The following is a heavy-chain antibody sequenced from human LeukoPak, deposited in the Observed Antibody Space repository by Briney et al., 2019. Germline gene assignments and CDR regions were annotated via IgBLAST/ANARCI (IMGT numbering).Heavy chain of an antibody. V-gene: IGHV3-9*01. CDR2: ISWNSGSI. D-gene: IGHD4-23*01. Sequence: GGSLRLSCAASGFTFEDYSMHWVRQAPGKGLEWVSGISWNSGSIGYADSVKGRFTISRDNAKNSLYLQMNSLRAEDTAFYYCAKDISHGIGGNSNWFDPWGQGTLVTVSS. J-gene: IGHJ5*02. CDR1: GFTFEDYS. CDR3: AKDISHGIGGNSNWFDP.